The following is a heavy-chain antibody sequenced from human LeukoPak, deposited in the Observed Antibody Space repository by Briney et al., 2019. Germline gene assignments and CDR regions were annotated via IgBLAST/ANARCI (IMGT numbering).Heavy chain of an antibody. Sequence: PGASLRLSCAASGFTFSTYAMSWVRQAPGKGLVWVSVISGSGGYTDYADSVKGRFTISRDNSKNTLYLQMNSLRAEDTAVYYCAKDGSYYNFDYWGQGTLVTVSP. D-gene: IGHD3-10*01. CDR3: AKDGSYYNFDY. J-gene: IGHJ4*02. V-gene: IGHV3-23*01. CDR1: GFTFSTYA. CDR2: ISGSGGYT.